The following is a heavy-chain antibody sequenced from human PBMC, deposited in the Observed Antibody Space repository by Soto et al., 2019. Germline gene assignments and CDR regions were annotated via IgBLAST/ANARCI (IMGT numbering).Heavy chain of an antibody. CDR2: ISGSGGST. CDR1: GFTFSSYA. CDR3: TVTTIGFNYYYGMDV. D-gene: IGHD4-4*01. V-gene: IGHV3-23*01. Sequence: HPGGSLRLSCAASGFTFSSYAMSWVRQAPGKGLEWVSAISGSGGSTYYTDSVKGRFTISRDNSKNTLYLQMNSLRAEDTAVYFSTVTTIGFNYYYGMDVWGQGTTVTVSS. J-gene: IGHJ6*02.